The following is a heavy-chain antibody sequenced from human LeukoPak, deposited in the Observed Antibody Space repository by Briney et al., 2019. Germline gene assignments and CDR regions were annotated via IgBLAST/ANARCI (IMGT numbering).Heavy chain of an antibody. CDR1: GYTFTSYG. J-gene: IGHJ6*02. V-gene: IGHV1-18*01. D-gene: IGHD1-7*01. Sequence: ASVKVSCKASGYTFTSYGISWVRQAPGQGLEWMGWISGDNSNTKYAEKIQGRVTMTTDTSTSTAYMELRSLRSDDTAEYYCARDELLGYGMDVWGQGTTVTVSS. CDR3: ARDELLGYGMDV. CDR2: ISGDNSNT.